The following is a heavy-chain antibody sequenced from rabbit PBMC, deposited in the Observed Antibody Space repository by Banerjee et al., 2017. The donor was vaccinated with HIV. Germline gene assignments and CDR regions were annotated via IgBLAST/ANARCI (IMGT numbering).Heavy chain of an antibody. J-gene: IGHJ4*01. CDR1: GFTLSSYY. CDR3: ARNAGYAGYGSTTLNL. D-gene: IGHD7-1*01. V-gene: IGHV1S40*01. CDR2: IGTGSSGST. Sequence: QSLEESGGDLVKPGASLTLTCTASGFTLSSYYMCWVRQAPGKGLEWIACIGTGSSGSTYYASWAKGRFTITKTSSTTVTLQMTSLTAADTATYFCARNAGYAGYGSTTLNLWGPGTLVTVS.